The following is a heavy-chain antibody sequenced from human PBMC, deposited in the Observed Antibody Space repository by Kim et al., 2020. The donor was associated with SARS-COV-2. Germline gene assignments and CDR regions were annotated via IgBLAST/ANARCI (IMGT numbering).Heavy chain of an antibody. CDR3: ARKRHYDILTGLNWFDP. V-gene: IGHV1-8*01. CDR2: MNPNSGNT. J-gene: IGHJ5*02. CDR1: GYTFTSYD. D-gene: IGHD3-9*01. Sequence: ASVKVSCKASGYTFTSYDINWVRQATGQGLEWMGWMNPNSGNTGYAQKFQGRVTMTRNTSISTAYMELSSLRSEDTAVYYCARKRHYDILTGLNWFDPWGQGTLVTVSS.